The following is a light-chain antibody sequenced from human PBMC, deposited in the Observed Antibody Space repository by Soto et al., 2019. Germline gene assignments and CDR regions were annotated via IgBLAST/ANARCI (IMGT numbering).Light chain of an antibody. V-gene: IGLV2-14*03. CDR2: DVN. J-gene: IGLJ2*01. CDR1: SSDVGGYNY. Sequence: QSVLTQPASVSGSPGQSITISCTGTSSDVGGYNYVSWYQHHPGKVPKLMIYDVNNRPSGVSNRFSGSKSGNTASLTISGLQAEDEADYYCSSYTSSSTVVFGGGTKLTVL. CDR3: SSYTSSSTVV.